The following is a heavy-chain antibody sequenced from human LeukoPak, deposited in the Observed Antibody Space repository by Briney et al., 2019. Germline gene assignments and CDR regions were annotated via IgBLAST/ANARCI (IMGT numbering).Heavy chain of an antibody. J-gene: IGHJ6*01. V-gene: IGHV4-4*07. CDR2: ILNGGST. D-gene: IGHD3-10*01. Sequence: KPSETLSLTCTVPGGSISSYYWTWIRQPAGKGLEWIGRILNGGSTNYNPSLKSRLTMSVDTSKNQFSLKLNSVTAADTAVYYCTRGSMGGSGSYYKDYYYGMDVWGQGTTVTVSA. CDR3: TRGSMGGSGSYYKDYYYGMDV. CDR1: GGSISSYY.